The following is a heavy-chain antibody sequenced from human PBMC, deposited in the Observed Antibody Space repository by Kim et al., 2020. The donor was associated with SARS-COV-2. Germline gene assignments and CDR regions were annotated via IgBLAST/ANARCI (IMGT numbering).Heavy chain of an antibody. D-gene: IGHD6-6*01. CDR3: TRHGEGHLVPSDF. V-gene: IGHV5-51*01. Sequence: GESLKISCKASGYNFNNYWIAWVRQRPGRGLEWMGIVFPGDSDVRYSPSFQDNVTIFADKSVNTAYLQWSRLQASDTAVYFCTRHGEGHLVPSDFWGLGTQVVVSS. CDR2: VFPGDSDV. J-gene: IGHJ4*02. CDR1: GYNFNNYW.